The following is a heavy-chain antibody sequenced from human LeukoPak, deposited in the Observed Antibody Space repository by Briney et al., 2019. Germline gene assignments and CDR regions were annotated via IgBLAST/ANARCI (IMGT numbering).Heavy chain of an antibody. Sequence: GGSLRLSCAASGFTFSNYWMHWVRQAPGKGLVWVSRIDSDGSSTSYADSVKGRFTVSRDNARNTLYLQMNSLRAEDTAVNYCTRTHIAQYDFWTASLWGQGTLVTVSS. V-gene: IGHV3-74*01. CDR2: IDSDGSST. J-gene: IGHJ4*02. CDR3: TRTHIAQYDFWTASL. D-gene: IGHD3-3*01. CDR1: GFTFSNYW.